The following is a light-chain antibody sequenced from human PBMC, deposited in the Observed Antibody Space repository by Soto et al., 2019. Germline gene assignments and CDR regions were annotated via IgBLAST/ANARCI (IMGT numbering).Light chain of an antibody. CDR3: AAWDGSLQSWV. CDR2: THN. V-gene: IGLV1-44*01. Sequence: QSVLTQPPSASGTPGQRVTISCSGSSSNIGSHVVNWYQQVPGTAPKLLIYTHNQRPSGVPDRFSDSKSGTSASLALSGLQSEDEADYYCAAWDGSLQSWVFGGGTKVTVL. CDR1: SSNIGSHV. J-gene: IGLJ3*02.